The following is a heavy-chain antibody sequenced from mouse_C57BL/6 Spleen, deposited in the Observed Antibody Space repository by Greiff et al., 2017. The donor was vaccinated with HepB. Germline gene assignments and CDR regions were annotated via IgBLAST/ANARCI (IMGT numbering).Heavy chain of an antibody. CDR2: IDPETGGT. J-gene: IGHJ4*01. D-gene: IGHD1-1*01. CDR3: TRRGRVSSLYAMDY. V-gene: IGHV1-15*01. CDR1: GYTFPDYE. Sequence: VKLMESGAELVRPGASVTLSCKASGYTFPDYEMHWVKQTPVHGLEWIGAIDPETGGTAYNQKFKGKAILTPDKSSSTAYLELRSLTSEDSAVYYCTRRGRVSSLYAMDYWGQGTSVTVSS.